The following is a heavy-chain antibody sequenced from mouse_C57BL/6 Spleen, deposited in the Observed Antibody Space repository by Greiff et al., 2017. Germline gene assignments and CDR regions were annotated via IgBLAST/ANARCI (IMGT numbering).Heavy chain of an antibody. J-gene: IGHJ2*01. CDR3: ARGGLGSYYFDY. D-gene: IGHD4-1*01. Sequence: QVQLQQSGPELVKPGASVKISCKASGYAFSSSWMNWVKQRPGKGLEWIGRIYPGDGDTNYNGKFKGKATLTADKSSSTAYMQLSSLTSEDSAVYFWARGGLGSYYFDYWGQGTTLTVSS. CDR2: IYPGDGDT. V-gene: IGHV1-82*01. CDR1: GYAFSSSW.